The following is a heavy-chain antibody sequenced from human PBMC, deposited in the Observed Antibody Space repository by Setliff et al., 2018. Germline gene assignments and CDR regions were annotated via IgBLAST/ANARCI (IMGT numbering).Heavy chain of an antibody. Sequence: GGSLRLSCAASGFTFSNYAMNWVRQAPGKGLEWVSTISGGGSQTDYADSVKGRFTISRDNSNNALFVQMDSLRAEDTAVTEVSFRENWF. CDR2: ISGGGSQT. CDR1: GFTFSNYA. J-gene: IGHJ5*01. D-gene: IGHD3-10*01. CDR3: SFRENWF. V-gene: IGHV3-23*01.